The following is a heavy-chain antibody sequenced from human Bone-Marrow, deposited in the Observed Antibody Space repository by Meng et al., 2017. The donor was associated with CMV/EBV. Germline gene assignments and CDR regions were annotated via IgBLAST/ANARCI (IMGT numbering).Heavy chain of an antibody. CDR3: VKKHEGAGGANYLHP. CDR1: GFTFSDYY. D-gene: IGHD4/OR15-4a*01. V-gene: IGHV3-11*01. CDR2: ISSSGSTI. Sequence: GESLKISCAASGFTFSDYYMSWIRQAPGKGLEWVSYISSSGSTIYYADSVKGRFTISRDNAKNSLYLQMNSLRVDDTAIYYCVKKHEGAGGANYLHPWGQGTQVTVSS. J-gene: IGHJ5*02.